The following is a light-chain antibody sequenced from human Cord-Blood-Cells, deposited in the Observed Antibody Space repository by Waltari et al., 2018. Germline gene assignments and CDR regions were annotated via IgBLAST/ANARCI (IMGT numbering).Light chain of an antibody. CDR1: RSDVVGYNY. Sequence: QSALTQPASVSGSPRQSITISCTGPRSDVVGYNYVSWYQQHPGKAPKLIIYDVSNRPSGVSKRFSGSKSGNTASLTISGLQAEDEADYYCSSYTSSSTLVFGGGTKLTVL. CDR2: DVS. J-gene: IGLJ3*02. V-gene: IGLV2-14*03. CDR3: SSYTSSSTLV.